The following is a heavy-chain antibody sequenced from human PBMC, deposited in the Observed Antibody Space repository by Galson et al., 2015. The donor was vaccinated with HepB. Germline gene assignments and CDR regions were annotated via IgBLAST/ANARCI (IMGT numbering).Heavy chain of an antibody. D-gene: IGHD3-22*01. V-gene: IGHV3-48*02. CDR3: ARVSNSGYFASDL. CDR1: GVTFSTSP. Sequence: SLRLSCAASGVTFSTSPMNWVRQAPGKGLEWISYISRSGTAKYSESVKGRFTISRDIAKNSLYLQTNSLRDEDTAVYYCARVSNSGYFASDLWGQGTLVTVSS. CDR2: ISRSGTAK. J-gene: IGHJ5*02.